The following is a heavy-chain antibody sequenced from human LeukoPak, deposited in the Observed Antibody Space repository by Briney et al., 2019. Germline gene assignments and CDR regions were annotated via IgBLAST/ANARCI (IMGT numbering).Heavy chain of an antibody. D-gene: IGHD5-12*01. CDR2: IFPNTDDT. CDR3: ATNIVTPGYAFDF. CDR1: GYTFSAYY. V-gene: IGHV1-2*02. Sequence: ASMKVSCKTSGYTFSAYYIRWVRLAPGQGLEWMGWIFPNTDDTHYAQKFQGRVTMTRDTSLSTAYMELRSLRSDDTATYYCATNIVTPGYAFDFWGQGTGVTVSS. J-gene: IGHJ3*01.